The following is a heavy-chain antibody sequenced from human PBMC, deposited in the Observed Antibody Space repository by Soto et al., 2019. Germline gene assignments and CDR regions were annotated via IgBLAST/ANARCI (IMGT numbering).Heavy chain of an antibody. V-gene: IGHV3-23*01. D-gene: IGHD3-10*01. CDR1: GFTFSSYA. CDR2: ISGSGGST. Sequence: EVQLLESGGGLVQPGGSLRLSCAASGFTFSSYAMSWVRQAPGKGLEWVSAISGSGGSTYYADSVKGRFTISRDNSKNTLYLQMNSLRAEDTAVYYCAKGQLWFGQQGLNWFDPWGQGTLVTVSS. J-gene: IGHJ5*02. CDR3: AKGQLWFGQQGLNWFDP.